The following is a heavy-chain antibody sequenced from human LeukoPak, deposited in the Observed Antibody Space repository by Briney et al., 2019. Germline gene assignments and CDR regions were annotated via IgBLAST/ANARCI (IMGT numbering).Heavy chain of an antibody. CDR3: ARRFDDYGSSGHDAFDI. CDR2: IYYSGTT. V-gene: IGHV4-59*01. CDR1: GGSISSYY. Sequence: SQTLSLTCTVSGGSISSYYWSWIRQPPGKGLEWIGYIYYSGTTNYNPSLKSRVTISVDTSKNQFSLKLSSVTAADTALYYCARRFDDYGSSGHDAFDIWGQGTMVTVSS. D-gene: IGHD3-22*01. J-gene: IGHJ3*02.